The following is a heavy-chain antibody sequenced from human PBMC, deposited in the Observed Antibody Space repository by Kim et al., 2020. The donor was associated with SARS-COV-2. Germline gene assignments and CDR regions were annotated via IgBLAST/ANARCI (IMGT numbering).Heavy chain of an antibody. CDR2: ITSKSDGGTA. V-gene: IGHV3-15*01. CDR3: TTVSMR. CDR1: GIPFSNAW. Sequence: GGSLRLSCAVSGIPFSNAWLNWVRQAPGKGLEWVGRITSKSDGGTADLAAPVKGRFAISRDDSKNTLYLLMNSLRTDDSAVYYCTTVSMRWGQGTLVTVS. D-gene: IGHD2-2*01. J-gene: IGHJ4*02.